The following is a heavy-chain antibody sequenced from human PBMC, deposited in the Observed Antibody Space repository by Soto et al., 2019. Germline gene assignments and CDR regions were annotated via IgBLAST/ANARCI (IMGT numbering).Heavy chain of an antibody. V-gene: IGHV1-69*13. CDR2: VIPIFGTA. J-gene: IGHJ6*02. CDR3: ARDGDIKVRGVIINYYYHGIAV. CDR1: SGSLTRDA. D-gene: IGHD3-10*01. Sequence: VRVCCKGSSGSLTRDAMSRVRQARGQGLEWMGGVIPIFGTASYAQKFQGRVTITADGSASTAYMELSSRSSEDTVAFCCARDGDIKVRGVIINYYYHGIAVWGPVTTVTVS.